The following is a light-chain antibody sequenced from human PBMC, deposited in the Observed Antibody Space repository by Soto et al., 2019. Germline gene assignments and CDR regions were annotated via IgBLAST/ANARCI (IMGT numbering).Light chain of an antibody. CDR2: GAS. Sequence: VLPQSPDTLSLSPGDRATLSCRASQSVRSTFLAWYQQKPGQAPRLLIYGASNRAAGIPERFSGSASGTEFTLTISSLQSEDFAVYYCQQYNNWPLLTFGGGTKVEIK. CDR3: QQYNNWPLLT. V-gene: IGKV3D-15*01. CDR1: QSVRST. J-gene: IGKJ4*01.